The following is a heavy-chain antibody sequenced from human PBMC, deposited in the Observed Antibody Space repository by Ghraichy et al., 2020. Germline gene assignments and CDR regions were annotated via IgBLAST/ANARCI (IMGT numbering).Heavy chain of an antibody. J-gene: IGHJ6*02. CDR1: GYTFTGYY. CDR2: INPHTGGT. D-gene: IGHD4-17*01. Sequence: ASVKVSCKAFGYTFTGYYMHWVRQALGQGLEWMGWINPHTGGTNFPQKFQGRVTMTRDTSINTAYMELSRLRSDDTAVYYCARDQRVTTWDKYYYYGMDVWGQGTTGTVSS. V-gene: IGHV1-2*02. CDR3: ARDQRVTTWDKYYYYGMDV.